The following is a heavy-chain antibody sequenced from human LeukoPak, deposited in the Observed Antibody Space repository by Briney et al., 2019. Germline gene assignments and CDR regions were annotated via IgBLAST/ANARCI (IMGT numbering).Heavy chain of an antibody. Sequence: APVKVSCKASGYTFTSYDINWVRQAPGQRLEWMGWINAGNGNTKYSQKFQGRVTITRDTSASTAYMELSSLRSEDTAVYYCASGGDSVTFDYWGQGTLVTVSS. CDR2: INAGNGNT. V-gene: IGHV1-3*01. J-gene: IGHJ4*02. CDR1: GYTFTSYD. D-gene: IGHD4-17*01. CDR3: ASGGDSVTFDY.